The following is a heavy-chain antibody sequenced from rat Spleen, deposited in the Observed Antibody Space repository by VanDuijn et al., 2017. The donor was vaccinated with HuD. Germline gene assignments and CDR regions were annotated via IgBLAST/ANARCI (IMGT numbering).Heavy chain of an antibody. V-gene: IGHV3-3*01. D-gene: IGHD1-3*01. Sequence: EVQLQESGPGLVKPSQSLSLTCSVTGSSITNSYRWNWIRKFPGNKLEWMGYINSAGSTNYNPSLRSRISITRDTSKNQFFLQVNSVTTEDTATYYCAKTTVAYYYIMDAWGQGASVTVSS. J-gene: IGHJ4*01. CDR2: INSAGST. CDR1: GSSITNSYR. CDR3: AKTTVAYYYIMDA.